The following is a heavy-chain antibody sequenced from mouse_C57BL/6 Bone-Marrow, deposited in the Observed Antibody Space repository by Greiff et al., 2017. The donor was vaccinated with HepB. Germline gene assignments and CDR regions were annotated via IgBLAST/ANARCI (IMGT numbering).Heavy chain of an antibody. V-gene: IGHV4-1*01. CDR1: GIDFSRYW. Sequence: EVKLQESGGGLVQPGGSLKLSCAASGIDFSRYWMSWVRRAPGKGLEWIGEINPDSSTINYAPSLKDKFIISRDNAKNTLYLQMSKVRSEDTALYYCARPVPYYYGSSPWYFDVWGTGTTVTVSS. J-gene: IGHJ1*03. CDR3: ARPVPYYYGSSPWYFDV. D-gene: IGHD1-1*01. CDR2: INPDSSTI.